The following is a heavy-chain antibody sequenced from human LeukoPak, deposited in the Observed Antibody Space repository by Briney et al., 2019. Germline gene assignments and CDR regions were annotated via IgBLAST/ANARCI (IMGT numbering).Heavy chain of an antibody. CDR1: GGSISSGGYY. Sequence: TLSLTCTVSGGSISSGGYYWSWIRQHPGKGLEWIGYIYYSGSTYYNPSLKSRVTISVDTSKNQFSLKLGSVAAPDTAVYYRARRPVVVVAAGPSGNHEGPDYRGQGTLVTVSS. V-gene: IGHV4-31*03. CDR3: ARRPVVVVAAGPSGNHEGPDY. CDR2: IYYSGST. D-gene: IGHD2-15*01. J-gene: IGHJ4*02.